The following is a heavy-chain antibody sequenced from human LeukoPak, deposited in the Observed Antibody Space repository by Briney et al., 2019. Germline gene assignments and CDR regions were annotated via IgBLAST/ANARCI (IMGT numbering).Heavy chain of an antibody. J-gene: IGHJ4*02. CDR3: ARRGDYAGGFDY. V-gene: IGHV3-66*01. CDR1: GFTVSSNY. Sequence: GGSLRLSCAASGFTVSSNYMSWVRQAPGKGLEWVSVIYSGGSTYYADSVKGRFTISRDNSKNTLYLQMNSLRAEDTAVCYCARRGDYAGGFDYWGQGTLVTVSS. D-gene: IGHD4-17*01. CDR2: IYSGGST.